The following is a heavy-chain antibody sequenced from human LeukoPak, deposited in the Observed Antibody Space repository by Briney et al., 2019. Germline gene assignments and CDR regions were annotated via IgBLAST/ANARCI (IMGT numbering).Heavy chain of an antibody. J-gene: IGHJ3*02. Sequence: SETLSLTCTVSGSIISYYWSWIRRPPGKGLAWIRSIYTSGSTNYNPSLKSRVTISVDTSKNQFSLHLSSVTAADTAVYYCARQKCTSTSCLTKNAFDIWGQGTMVTVSS. CDR3: ARQKCTSTSCLTKNAFDI. V-gene: IGHV4-4*09. CDR2: IYTSGST. CDR1: GSIISYY. D-gene: IGHD2-2*01.